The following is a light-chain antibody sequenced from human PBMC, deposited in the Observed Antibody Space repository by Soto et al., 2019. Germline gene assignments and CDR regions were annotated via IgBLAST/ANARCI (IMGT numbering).Light chain of an antibody. CDR1: NSNIGSNS. Sequence: QSVLTQPPSASGTPGQRVTISCSGSNSNIGSNSVNWYQHLPVRAPKLLIYSNNQRPSGVPDRFSGSKSGTSVSLVISGLRSEDEADYYRAAWDDSLTAWVFGGGTQLTVL. V-gene: IGLV1-47*01. J-gene: IGLJ3*02. CDR3: AAWDDSLTAWV. CDR2: SNN.